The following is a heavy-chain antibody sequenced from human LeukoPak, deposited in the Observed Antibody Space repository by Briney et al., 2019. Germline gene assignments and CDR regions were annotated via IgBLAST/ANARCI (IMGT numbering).Heavy chain of an antibody. CDR2: IYHSGST. CDR3: ARGDYFDY. J-gene: IGHJ4*02. CDR1: GGSVSSGSYY. V-gene: IGHV4-30-2*01. Sequence: SETLSLTCTVSGGSVSSGSYYWSWIRQPPGKGLEWIGYIYHSGSTYYNPSLKSRVTISVDRSKNQFSLKLSSVTAADTAVYYCARGDYFDYWGQGTLVTVSS.